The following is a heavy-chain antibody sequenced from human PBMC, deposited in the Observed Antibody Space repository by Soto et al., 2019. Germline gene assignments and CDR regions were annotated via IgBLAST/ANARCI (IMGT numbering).Heavy chain of an antibody. Sequence: PSETLSLTCTVSGGSISSGDYYWSWIRQPPGKGLEWIGYISHLENTYLHPSFKSRLTMSIDRTRNQFSLKLSSVTAADMAVYYCARGGGYDSFDYWGQGVLVTVSS. V-gene: IGHV4-30-2*01. CDR3: ARGGGYDSFDY. D-gene: IGHD5-12*01. CDR1: GGSISSGDYY. CDR2: ISHLENT. J-gene: IGHJ4*02.